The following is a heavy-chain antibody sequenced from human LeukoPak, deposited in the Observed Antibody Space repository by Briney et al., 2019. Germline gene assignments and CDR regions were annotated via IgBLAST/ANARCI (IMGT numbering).Heavy chain of an antibody. CDR3: ARSSYSGYAKGGEGHFDY. Sequence: QPGRSLRLSCAASGFTFSSYGMHWVRQAPGKEPEWVAVIWYDGSNKYYADSVKGRFTISRDNSKNTLYLQMNSLRAEDTAVYYCARSSYSGYAKGGEGHFDYWGQGTLVTVSS. CDR2: IWYDGSNK. CDR1: GFTFSSYG. D-gene: IGHD5-12*01. V-gene: IGHV3-33*01. J-gene: IGHJ4*02.